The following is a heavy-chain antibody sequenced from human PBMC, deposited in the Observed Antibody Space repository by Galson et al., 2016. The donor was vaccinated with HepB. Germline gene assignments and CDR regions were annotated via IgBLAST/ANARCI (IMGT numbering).Heavy chain of an antibody. D-gene: IGHD4-17*01. CDR1: GFTISNNG. J-gene: IGHJ4*02. Sequence: LRLSCAASGFTISNNGMHWVRQAPGKGLEWVAVITYGGGNKHYADSVKGRFTISRDDSMNTLYLEINSLRAEDTAVYYCAREQGYGGYRTADFWGQGTLVTVSS. CDR3: AREQGYGGYRTADF. CDR2: ITYGGGNK. V-gene: IGHV3-33*05.